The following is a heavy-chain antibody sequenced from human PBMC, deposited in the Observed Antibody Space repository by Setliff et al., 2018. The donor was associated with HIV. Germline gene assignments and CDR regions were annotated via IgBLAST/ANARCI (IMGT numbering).Heavy chain of an antibody. V-gene: IGHV3-7*01. J-gene: IGHJ3*02. Sequence: PGGSLRLSCAGSGFTFNNFWMAWVRQAPGKGLEWVANIKEDGTARYYVDSVEGRFTISRENARNSLHLQMNSLRAGDTGVDYCVRQSGSWHAGSGAFDIWGQGTMVTVSS. CDR1: GFTFNNFW. D-gene: IGHD1-26*01. CDR2: IKEDGTAR. CDR3: VRQSGSWHAGSGAFDI.